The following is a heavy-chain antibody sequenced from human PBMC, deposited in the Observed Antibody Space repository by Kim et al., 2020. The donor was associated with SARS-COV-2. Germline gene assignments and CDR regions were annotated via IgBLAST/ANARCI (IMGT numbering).Heavy chain of an antibody. CDR3: ARDSDITGTFDY. V-gene: IGHV3-66*01. Sequence: YADSLKGRFTITRDNSKNTLYLQMNSLRAEDTAVYYCARDSDITGTFDYWGQGTLVTVSS. D-gene: IGHD1-7*01. J-gene: IGHJ4*02.